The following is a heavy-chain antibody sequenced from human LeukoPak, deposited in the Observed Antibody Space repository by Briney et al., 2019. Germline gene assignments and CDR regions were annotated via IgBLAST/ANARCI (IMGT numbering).Heavy chain of an antibody. V-gene: IGHV7-4-1*02. J-gene: IGHJ5*02. CDR1: GYTFTSYA. CDR3: ARSTSQRATIAARGGNWFDP. CDR2: INTNTGNP. D-gene: IGHD6-6*01. Sequence: ASVKVSCKASGYTFTSYAMNWVRQAPGQGLEWMGWINTNTGNPTYAQGFTGRFVFSLDTSVSTAYLQISSLKAEDTAVYYCARSTSQRATIAARGGNWFDPWGQGTLVTVSS.